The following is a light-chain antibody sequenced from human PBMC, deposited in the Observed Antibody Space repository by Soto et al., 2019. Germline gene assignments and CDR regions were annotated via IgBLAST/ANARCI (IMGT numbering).Light chain of an antibody. J-gene: IGLJ1*01. CDR2: SNN. CDR3: VSWDDSLSGLV. V-gene: IGLV1-47*02. CDR1: GDNLGNNF. Sequence: QSVLPQPPSASGPPGQGVTISCSGRGDNLGNNFVCWYQQLPGTAPKLLIYSNNQRPSGVPDRFSGSKSGTSASLAISGLRSEDEGDYYCVSWDDSLSGLVFGNGTKVTVL.